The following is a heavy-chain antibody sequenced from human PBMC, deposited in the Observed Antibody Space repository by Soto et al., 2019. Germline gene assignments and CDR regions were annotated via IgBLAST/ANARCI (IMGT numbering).Heavy chain of an antibody. Sequence: GGSLRLSCAASGFTFSSYWMHWVRQAPGKGLVWVSRINSDGSSTSYADSVKGRFTISRDNAKNTLDLQMNSLRAEDTAVYYCARDQDDILYPPAFDIWGQGTMVTVSS. CDR2: INSDGSST. V-gene: IGHV3-74*01. D-gene: IGHD3-9*01. J-gene: IGHJ3*02. CDR3: ARDQDDILYPPAFDI. CDR1: GFTFSSYW.